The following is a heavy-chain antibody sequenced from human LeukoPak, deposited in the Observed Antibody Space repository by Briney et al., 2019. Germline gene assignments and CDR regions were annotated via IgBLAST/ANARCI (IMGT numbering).Heavy chain of an antibody. CDR3: AREIYGRFDF. Sequence: GASVKVSCKASGYTFTAYYMHWVRQAPGQGLEWMGWINPYNGNTNYAQKPQGRVTLTTDTSTSTGYMELRSLRSDDTAVYYCAREIYGRFDFWGQGTLVAVSS. J-gene: IGHJ4*02. CDR2: INPYNGNT. CDR1: GYTFTAYY. V-gene: IGHV1-18*04. D-gene: IGHD4-17*01.